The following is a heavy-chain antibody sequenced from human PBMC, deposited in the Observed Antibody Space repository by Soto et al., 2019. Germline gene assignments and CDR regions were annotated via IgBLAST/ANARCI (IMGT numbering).Heavy chain of an antibody. V-gene: IGHV1-3*01. J-gene: IGHJ4*02. D-gene: IGHD5-12*01. CDR3: ATPPEDIVATITGYYFDY. CDR2: INAGNGNT. CDR1: GYTFTSYA. Sequence: ASVKVSCKASGYTFTSYAMHWVRQAPGQRLEWMGWINAGNGNTKYSQKFQGRVTITRDTSASTAYMELSSLRSEDTAVYYCATPPEDIVATITGYYFDYWGQGTLVTVSS.